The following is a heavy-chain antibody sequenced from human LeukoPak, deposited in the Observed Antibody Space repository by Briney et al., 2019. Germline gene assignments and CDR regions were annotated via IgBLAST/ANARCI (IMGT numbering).Heavy chain of an antibody. CDR1: GFTFSSYA. J-gene: IGHJ2*01. Sequence: GGSLRLSCAASGFTFSSYAMSWVRQAPGKGLEWVSAISGSGGSTYYADSVKGRFTISRDNSKNTLYLQMNSLRAEDTAVYYCAKGPYCSSTSCYNWYFGLWGRGTLVTVSS. CDR2: ISGSGGST. D-gene: IGHD2-2*02. V-gene: IGHV3-23*01. CDR3: AKGPYCSSTSCYNWYFGL.